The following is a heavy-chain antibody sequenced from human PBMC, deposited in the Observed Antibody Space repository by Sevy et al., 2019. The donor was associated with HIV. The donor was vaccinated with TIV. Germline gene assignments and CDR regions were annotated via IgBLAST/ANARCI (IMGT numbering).Heavy chain of an antibody. Sequence: SVKVSCKASGGTFSSYGISWVRQAPGQGLERTGGIIPILGTVNYAQKFQGRVTITADESTKTAYMELSSLRSEDTAVYYCARGGGNGWYYFDYWGQETLVTVSS. CDR1: GGTFSSYG. CDR3: ARGGGNGWYYFDY. J-gene: IGHJ4*02. D-gene: IGHD6-19*01. CDR2: IIPILGTV. V-gene: IGHV1-69*13.